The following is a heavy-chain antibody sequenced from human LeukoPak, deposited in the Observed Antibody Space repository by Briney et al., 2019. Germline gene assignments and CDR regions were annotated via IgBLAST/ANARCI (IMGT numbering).Heavy chain of an antibody. D-gene: IGHD6-13*01. CDR2: IWSDGSNK. CDR3: AKEGAIAAAGNWFDP. V-gene: IGHV3-30*02. J-gene: IGHJ5*02. CDR1: GFTFSSYG. Sequence: GGSLRLSCEASGFTFSSYGIHWVRQAPGKGLEWVAVIWSDGSNKYYADSVKGRFTISRDNSKNTLYLQMNSLRAEDTAVYYCAKEGAIAAAGNWFDPWGQGTLVTVSS.